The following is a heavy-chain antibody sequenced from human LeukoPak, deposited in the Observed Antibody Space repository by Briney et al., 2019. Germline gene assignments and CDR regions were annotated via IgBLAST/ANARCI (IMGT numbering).Heavy chain of an antibody. V-gene: IGHV1-46*01. Sequence: ASVKVSCKASGYTFTSYYMHWVRQAPGQGLEWMGIINPSGGSTSYAQKFQGRVTMTRDTSISTAYMELSRLRSDDTAVYYCAREGVVPAASNRGDYWGQGTLVTVSS. CDR1: GYTFTSYY. D-gene: IGHD2-2*01. CDR2: INPSGGST. J-gene: IGHJ4*02. CDR3: AREGVVPAASNRGDY.